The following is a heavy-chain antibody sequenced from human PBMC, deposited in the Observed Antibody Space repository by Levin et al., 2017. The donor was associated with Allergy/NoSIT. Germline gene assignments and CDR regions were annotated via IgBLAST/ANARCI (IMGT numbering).Heavy chain of an antibody. CDR2: IYLYQSGPT. CDR3: ARPRGTGSDAFDI. V-gene: IGHV4-31*01. J-gene: IGHJ3*02. Sequence: SETLSLTCTVSGASITSGGYFWTWIRQHPAKGLEWIGYIYLYQSGPTYYNPSLQSLAAISADTSKNQFSLHLTSVTAADTALYYCARPRGTGSDAFDIWGQGTMVTVSS. CDR1: GASITSGGYF. D-gene: IGHD1-26*01.